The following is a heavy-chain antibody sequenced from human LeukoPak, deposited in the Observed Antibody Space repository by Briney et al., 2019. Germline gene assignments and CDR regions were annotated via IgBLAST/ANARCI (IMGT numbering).Heavy chain of an antibody. Sequence: SETLSLTCTVSGGSISSYYWSWIRQPPGKGLEWIGYIYYSGSTNYNPSLKSRVTISVDTSKNQFSLKLSSVTAADTAVYYCARVAVVGATASLFDYWGQGTLVTVSS. CDR2: IYYSGST. CDR1: GGSISSYY. D-gene: IGHD1-26*01. J-gene: IGHJ4*02. V-gene: IGHV4-59*01. CDR3: ARVAVVGATASLFDY.